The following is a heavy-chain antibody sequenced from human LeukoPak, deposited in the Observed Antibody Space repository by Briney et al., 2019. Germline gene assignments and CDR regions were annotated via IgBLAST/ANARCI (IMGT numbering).Heavy chain of an antibody. Sequence: SETLSLTCAVSGGSISSSNWWSWVRQPPGKGLEWIGEIYHSGSTNYNPSLKSRVTISVDKSKNQFSLKLSSVTAADTAVYYCARSGAVAGYYFDYWGQGTLVTVSS. V-gene: IGHV4-4*02. J-gene: IGHJ4*02. CDR3: ARSGAVAGYYFDY. D-gene: IGHD6-19*01. CDR2: IYHSGST. CDR1: GGSISSSNW.